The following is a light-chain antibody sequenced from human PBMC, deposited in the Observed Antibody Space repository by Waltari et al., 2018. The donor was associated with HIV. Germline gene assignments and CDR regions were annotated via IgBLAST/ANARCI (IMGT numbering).Light chain of an antibody. J-gene: IGLJ2*01. CDR2: DVS. Sequence: QSALTQPRSVSGSPGQSVTISCTGTSSDVGGYDYVSWYQQHPGEAPKLILYDVSKRPSGVPDRFSASKPGNTASLTISGLQAEDEADYYCCSYAGSDTFVLFGGGTKVTVL. CDR1: SSDVGGYDY. CDR3: CSYAGSDTFVL. V-gene: IGLV2-11*01.